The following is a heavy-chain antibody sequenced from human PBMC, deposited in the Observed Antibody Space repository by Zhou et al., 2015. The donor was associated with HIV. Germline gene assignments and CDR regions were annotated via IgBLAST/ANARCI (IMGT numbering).Heavy chain of an antibody. Sequence: QVQLVQSGAEVKKPGSSVKVSCKASGGTFSSYTISWVRQAPGQGLEWMGRIIPILGIANYAQKFQGRVTITADKSTSTAYMELSSLHSDDTAVYYCARGPSDSSPFAWVFDYWGQGTLVTVSS. CDR2: IIPILGIA. D-gene: IGHD6-6*01. J-gene: IGHJ4*02. V-gene: IGHV1-69*02. CDR1: GGTFSSYT. CDR3: ARGPSDSSPFAWVFDY.